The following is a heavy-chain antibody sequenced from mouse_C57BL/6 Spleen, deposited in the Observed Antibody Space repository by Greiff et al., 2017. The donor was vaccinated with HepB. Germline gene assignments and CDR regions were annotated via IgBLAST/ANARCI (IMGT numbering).Heavy chain of an antibody. J-gene: IGHJ1*03. CDR3: AKGGITTVVAHWYFDV. D-gene: IGHD1-1*01. CDR2: IYPRSGNT. CDR1: GYTFTSCG. V-gene: IGHV1-81*01. Sequence: VQLQQSGAELARPGASVKLSCKASGYTFTSCGISWVKQRTGQGLEWIGEIYPRSGNTYYNEKFKGKATLTADKSSSTAYMELRSLTSEDSAVYFCAKGGITTVVAHWYFDVWGTGTTVTVSS.